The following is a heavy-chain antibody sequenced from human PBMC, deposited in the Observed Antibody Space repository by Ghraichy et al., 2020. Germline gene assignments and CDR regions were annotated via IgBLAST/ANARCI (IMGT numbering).Heavy chain of an antibody. V-gene: IGHV4-59*01. J-gene: IGHJ4*02. CDR2: ISTSGVT. CDR3: ASLGGTYDY. CDR1: GGSISSYY. Sequence: LNISCTVSGGSISSYYWSWIRQPPGKGLEWIGYISTSGVTNYNPSLRSRVTISVDTSKNQFSLKLRSVTAADTAVYYCASLGGTYDYWGQGTLVTVSA. D-gene: IGHD3-16*01.